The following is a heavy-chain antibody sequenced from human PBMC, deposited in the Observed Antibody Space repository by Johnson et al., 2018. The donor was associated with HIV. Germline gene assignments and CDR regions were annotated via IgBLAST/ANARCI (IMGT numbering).Heavy chain of an antibody. J-gene: IGHJ3*02. CDR1: GFTFSSYG. D-gene: IGHD6-19*01. CDR3: AGTVQSSGWYGGEDAFDI. CDR2: ISCSGGSQ. V-gene: IGHV3-23*04. Sequence: VQLVESGGGVVQRGGSLRLSCAASGFTFSSYGLSWVRQAPGKGLEWVSAISCSGGSQCYADPMKGRFTIPRDNSKSTLSLKMNSLRAEDTAVYYCAGTVQSSGWYGGEDAFDIWGQGTMVTVSS.